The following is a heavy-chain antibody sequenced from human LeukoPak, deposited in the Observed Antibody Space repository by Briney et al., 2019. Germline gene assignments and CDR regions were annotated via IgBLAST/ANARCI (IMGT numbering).Heavy chain of an antibody. J-gene: IGHJ4*02. CDR1: GGTFSSYA. Sequence: GSSVKVSCKASGGTFSSYAISWVRQAPGQGLEWMGRIIPILGIANYAQKFQGRVTITADKSTSTAYMELSSLRSEDTAVYYCARVSWSWEIFDYWGQGTLVTVSS. CDR2: IIPILGIA. CDR3: ARVSWSWEIFDY. D-gene: IGHD1-26*01. V-gene: IGHV1-69*04.